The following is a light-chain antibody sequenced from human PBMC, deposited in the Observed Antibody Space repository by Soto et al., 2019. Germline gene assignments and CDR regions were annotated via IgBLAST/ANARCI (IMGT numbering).Light chain of an antibody. Sequence: EIVCTHSAGTLSLSPGESATISCRPSQSVSSSYSAWHQQKPGQAPSLLCDDASSRATGIPDRCGGRAAGADFTLTISRVEPEVAAAYYRQQYGSFPITFGQGTRLEIK. CDR3: QQYGSFPIT. CDR1: QSVSSSY. CDR2: DAS. J-gene: IGKJ5*01. V-gene: IGKV3-20*01.